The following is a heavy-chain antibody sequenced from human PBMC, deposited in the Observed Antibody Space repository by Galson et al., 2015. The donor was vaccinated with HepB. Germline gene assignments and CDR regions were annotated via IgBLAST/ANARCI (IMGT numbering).Heavy chain of an antibody. V-gene: IGHV5-10-1*01. D-gene: IGHD3-9*01. CDR2: IDPSDSYT. CDR3: ARQFYDPLSPPPTTINFLDP. CDR1: GYIFTNFW. J-gene: IGHJ5*02. Sequence: QSGAEVKKPGESLRISCKGSGYIFTNFWITWVRQMPGKGLEWMGRIDPSDSYTNYSPSFQGHVTISVDKSISTAYLQWNNLEASDTAIYFCARQFYDPLSPPPTTINFLDPWGQGTLVTVSS.